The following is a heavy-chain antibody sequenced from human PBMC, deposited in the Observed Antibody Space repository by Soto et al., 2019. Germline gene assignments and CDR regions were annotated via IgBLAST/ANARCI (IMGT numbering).Heavy chain of an antibody. CDR3: ARAYYYGYNWFDP. CDR1: GGYFSGYY. Sequence: PSETLSLTCAVYGGYFSGYYWSWIRQPPGKGLEWIGEINHSGSTNYNPSLKSRVTISVDTSKNQFSLKLSSVTAADTAVYYCARAYYYGYNWFDPWGQGTLVTVSS. CDR2: INHSGST. J-gene: IGHJ5*02. D-gene: IGHD3-10*01. V-gene: IGHV4-34*01.